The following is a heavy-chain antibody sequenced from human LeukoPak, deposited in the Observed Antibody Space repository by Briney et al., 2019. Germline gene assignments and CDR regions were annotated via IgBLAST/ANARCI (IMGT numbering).Heavy chain of an antibody. CDR2: ISYDKSHR. Sequence: PGGSLRLSCAASGFTFSRYGMYWVRQAPGKGLEWVALISYDKSHRYYADSVKGRFTISRDNSKNTMYLQMNSLRAEDTAVYYCAKMSGYFDYWGQGTLVTVSS. D-gene: IGHD5/OR15-5a*01. J-gene: IGHJ4*02. CDR3: AKMSGYFDY. V-gene: IGHV3-30*18. CDR1: GFTFSRYG.